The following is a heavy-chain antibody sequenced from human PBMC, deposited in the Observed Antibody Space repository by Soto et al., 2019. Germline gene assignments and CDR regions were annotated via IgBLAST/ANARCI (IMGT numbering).Heavy chain of an antibody. Sequence: PGESLKISCKGSGYSFTSYWIGWVRQMPGKGLEWMGIIYPGDSDTRYSPSFQGQVTISADKSISTAYLQWSSLKASDTAMYYCARHFDDFWTGYYSIDIWGQETMVTGSS. V-gene: IGHV5-51*01. CDR2: IYPGDSDT. CDR1: GYSFTSYW. CDR3: ARHFDDFWTGYYSIDI. D-gene: IGHD3-3*01. J-gene: IGHJ3*02.